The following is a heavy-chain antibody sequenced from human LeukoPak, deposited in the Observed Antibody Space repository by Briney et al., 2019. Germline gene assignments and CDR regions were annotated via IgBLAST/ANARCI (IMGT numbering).Heavy chain of an antibody. Sequence: SGGSLRLSCSVSGFTFTDIWMHWVRESPEEGVGWVCRIKMKSEGGTINYPAPVRGRFTISRDDSENTLYLQMNSLKTEDTALYYCSTDQGGDILTGCWGQGTLVTVSS. CDR3: STDQGGDILTGC. CDR2: IKMKSEGGTI. J-gene: IGHJ4*02. CDR1: GFTFTDIW. V-gene: IGHV3-15*07. D-gene: IGHD3-9*01.